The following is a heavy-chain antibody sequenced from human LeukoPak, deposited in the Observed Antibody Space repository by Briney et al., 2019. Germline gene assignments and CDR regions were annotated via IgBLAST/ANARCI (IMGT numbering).Heavy chain of an antibody. CDR3: AGGYSYGYY. D-gene: IGHD5-18*01. V-gene: IGHV3-7*01. J-gene: IGHJ4*02. CDR1: GFTFSSYA. Sequence: GGSLRLSCAASGFTFSSYAMSWVRRAPGKGLEWVANIKQDGSEEYYVDSVKGRFTISRDNAKNSLYLQMNSLRVEDTAVYYCAGGYSYGYYWGQGTLVTVSS. CDR2: IKQDGSEE.